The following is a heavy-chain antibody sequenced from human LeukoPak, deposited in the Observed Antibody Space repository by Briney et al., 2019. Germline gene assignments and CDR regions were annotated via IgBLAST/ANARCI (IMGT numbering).Heavy chain of an antibody. D-gene: IGHD3-10*01. CDR1: GGSFSGYY. CDR3: ARGSYYYGSGSYYNPFESLSFLHYGMDV. Sequence: PSETLSLTCAVYGGSFSGYYWSWIRQPPGKGLEWIGETNHSGSTNYNPSLKSRVTISVDTSKNQFSLKLSSVTAADTAVYYCARGSYYYGSGSYYNPFESLSFLHYGMDVWGQGTTVTVSS. CDR2: TNHSGST. V-gene: IGHV4-34*01. J-gene: IGHJ6*02.